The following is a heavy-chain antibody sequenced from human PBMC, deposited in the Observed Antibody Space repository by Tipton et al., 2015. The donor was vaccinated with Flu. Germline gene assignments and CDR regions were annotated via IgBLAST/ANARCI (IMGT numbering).Heavy chain of an antibody. V-gene: IGHV5-51*01. CDR3: VRQPYLGDYGGYFDY. CDR2: IYPGDSDT. J-gene: IGHJ4*02. CDR1: GYSFTSYW. D-gene: IGHD4-17*01. Sequence: QLVQSGAEVKKPGESLKISCKGSGYSFTSYWIGWVRQMPGKGLEWMGIIYPGDSDTRYSPSFQSQVTISADKSISTAYLQWSSLKASDTAMYYCVRQPYLGDYGGYFDYWGQGTLVTVSS.